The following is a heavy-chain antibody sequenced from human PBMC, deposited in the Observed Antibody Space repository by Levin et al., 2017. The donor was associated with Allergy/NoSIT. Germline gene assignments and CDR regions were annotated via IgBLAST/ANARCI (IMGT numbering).Heavy chain of an antibody. CDR1: GFTFSIYT. CDR2: ITSSSLYT. V-gene: IGHV3-21*01. D-gene: IGHD6-6*01. Sequence: GGSLRLSCAASGFTFSIYTMNWVRQAPGKGLEWVSSITSSSLYTDYADSVKGRFTISRDNAKNSLYLQMNSLRAEDTAVYYCAVATRQAFDYWGQGTLVTVSS. CDR3: AVATRQAFDY. J-gene: IGHJ4*02.